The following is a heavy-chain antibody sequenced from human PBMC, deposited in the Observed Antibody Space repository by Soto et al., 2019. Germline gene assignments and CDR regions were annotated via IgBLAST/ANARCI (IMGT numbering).Heavy chain of an antibody. CDR3: ASLERGYMSSSWYFDY. V-gene: IGHV3-30-3*01. CDR1: GFTFSTYA. J-gene: IGHJ4*02. Sequence: QVQLVESGGGVVQPGRSLRLSCAASGFTFSTYAMHWVRQAPGTGLDWVAVISYDGTNKYYADSVKGRFTISRDNSKNALSLQINSLRAEDTAVYYCASLERGYMSSSWYFDYWGQGTLVTVSS. CDR2: ISYDGTNK. D-gene: IGHD6-13*01.